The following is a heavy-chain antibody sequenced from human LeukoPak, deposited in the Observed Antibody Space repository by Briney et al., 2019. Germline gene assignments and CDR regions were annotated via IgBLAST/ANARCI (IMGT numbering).Heavy chain of an antibody. CDR1: GFTFSAYG. D-gene: IGHD2-15*01. V-gene: IGHV3-23*01. CDR3: AKDQRFCSGGYCYGWFDP. CDR2: ISVSGDIT. Sequence: GGSLRLSCAASGFTFSAYGMGWVRQAPGKGLEWVSAISVSGDITNYADSVKGRFTISRDNSKNTVSLQMNGLRAEDTALYYCAKDQRFCSGGYCYGWFDPWGQGTPVTVSS. J-gene: IGHJ5*02.